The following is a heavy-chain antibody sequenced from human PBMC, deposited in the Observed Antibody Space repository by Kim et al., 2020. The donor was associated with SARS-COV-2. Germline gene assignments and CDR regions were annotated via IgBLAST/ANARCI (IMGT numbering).Heavy chain of an antibody. D-gene: IGHD6-19*01. J-gene: IGHJ4*02. CDR1: GFTFSSYD. Sequence: GGSLRLSCAASGFTFSSYDMHWVRQATGKGLEWVSAIGTAGDTYYPGSVKGRFTISRENAKNSLYLQMNSLRAGDTAVYYCARGGSGWDMDYWGQGTLVTVSS. V-gene: IGHV3-13*01. CDR2: IGTAGDT. CDR3: ARGGSGWDMDY.